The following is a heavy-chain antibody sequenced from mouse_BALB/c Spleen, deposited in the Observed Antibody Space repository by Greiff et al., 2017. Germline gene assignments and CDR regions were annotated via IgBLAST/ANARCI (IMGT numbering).Heavy chain of an antibody. Sequence: EVQGVESGPGLVKPSQSLSLTCTVTGYSITSDYAWNWIRQFPGNKLEWMGYISYSGSTSYNPSLKSRISITRDTSKNQFFLQLNSVTTEDTATYYCARGRVYWYFDVWGAGTTVTVSS. CDR1: GYSITSDYA. V-gene: IGHV3-2*02. CDR3: ARGRVYWYFDV. CDR2: ISYSGST. J-gene: IGHJ1*01.